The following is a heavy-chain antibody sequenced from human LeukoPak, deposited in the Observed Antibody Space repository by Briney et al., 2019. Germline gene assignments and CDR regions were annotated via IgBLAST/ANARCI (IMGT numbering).Heavy chain of an antibody. CDR1: GGTFRSYA. CDR2: IIPMINTP. Sequence: ASVKVSCKASGGTFRSYAINWVRQAPGKGLEWMGGIIPMINTPKYGQRFQGRVTITADDSSSTGYMEVSSLRPEDTAVYFCAIFQGTYGDNDNDFWGQGTLVTVSS. V-gene: IGHV1-69*01. D-gene: IGHD4-17*01. J-gene: IGHJ4*02. CDR3: AIFQGTYGDNDNDF.